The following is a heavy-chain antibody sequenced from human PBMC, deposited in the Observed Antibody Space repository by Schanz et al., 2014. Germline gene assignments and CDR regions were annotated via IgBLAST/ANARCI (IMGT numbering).Heavy chain of an antibody. CDR1: GFTVSSNH. V-gene: IGHV3-23*04. CDR2: ISGSGGST. Sequence: EGQLAESGGGLVQPGGSLRLSCAVSGFTVSSNHMSWVRQAPGKGLEWVSVISGSGGSTYYADSVKGRFTISRDSPKNTLYLQMNSLRAEDTAVYYCARAHGNNWYGKGLDYWGQGTQVTVSS. J-gene: IGHJ4*02. D-gene: IGHD1-1*01. CDR3: ARAHGNNWYGKGLDY.